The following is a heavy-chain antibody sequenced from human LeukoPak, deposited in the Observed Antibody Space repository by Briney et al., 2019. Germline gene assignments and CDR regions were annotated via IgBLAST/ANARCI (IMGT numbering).Heavy chain of an antibody. D-gene: IGHD3-3*01. CDR2: ISSSSSYI. Sequence: GGSLRLSCAASGFTFSSYSMNWVRQAPGKGLEWVSSISSSSSYIYYADSVKGRFTISRDNAKNSLYLQMNSLRAEDTPVYYCARGPPRTYYDFWSGYLRCDYWGQGTLVTVSS. CDR3: ARGPPRTYYDFWSGYLRCDY. CDR1: GFTFSSYS. J-gene: IGHJ4*02. V-gene: IGHV3-21*01.